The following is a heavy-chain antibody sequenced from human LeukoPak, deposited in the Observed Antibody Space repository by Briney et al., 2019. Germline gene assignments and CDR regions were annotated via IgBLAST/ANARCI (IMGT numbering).Heavy chain of an antibody. CDR2: ISYDGSNK. D-gene: IGHD5-24*01. Sequence: GGSLRLSCAASGFTFSSYWMSWVRQAPGKGLEWVAVISYDGSNKYYADSVKGRFTISRDNSKNTLYLRMNSLRAEDTAVYYCAKVRAGRWLQSSFDYWGQGTLVTVSS. V-gene: IGHV3-30*18. CDR1: GFTFSSYW. J-gene: IGHJ4*02. CDR3: AKVRAGRWLQSSFDY.